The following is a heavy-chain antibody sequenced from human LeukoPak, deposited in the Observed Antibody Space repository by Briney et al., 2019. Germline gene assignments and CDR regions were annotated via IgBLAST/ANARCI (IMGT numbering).Heavy chain of an antibody. V-gene: IGHV4-34*01. CDR3: ARVVAAVADNWFDP. D-gene: IGHD6-19*01. J-gene: IGHJ5*02. CDR2: INHSGST. CDR1: GGSFSGYY. Sequence: KPSETLSLTCAVYGGSFSGYYWSWIRQPPGKGLEWIGEINHSGSTNYNPSLKSRVTISVDTTKNQFSLKLSSVTAADTAVYYCARVVAAVADNWFDPWGQGTLVTVPS.